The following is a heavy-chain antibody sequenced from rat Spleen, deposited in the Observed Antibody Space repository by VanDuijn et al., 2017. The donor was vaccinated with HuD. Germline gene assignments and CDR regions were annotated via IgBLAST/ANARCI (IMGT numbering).Heavy chain of an antibody. V-gene: IGHV5S10*01. Sequence: EVQLVESGGGLVQPGRSLKLSCAASGFTFSNYDMAWVRQAPKKGLEWVATIIYDGSSTYYRDSVKGRFTISRDNAKSTLYLQMDSLRSEDTATYYCATNYGYTYGYYVMDAWGQGASVTVSS. CDR3: ATNYGYTYGYYVMDA. D-gene: IGHD1-9*01. CDR2: IIYDGSST. CDR1: GFTFSNYD. J-gene: IGHJ4*01.